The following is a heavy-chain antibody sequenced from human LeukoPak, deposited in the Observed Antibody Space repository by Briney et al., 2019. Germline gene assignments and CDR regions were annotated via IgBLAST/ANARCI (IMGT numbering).Heavy chain of an antibody. V-gene: IGHV3-23*01. J-gene: IGHJ2*01. D-gene: IGHD2-15*01. CDR1: GFTFITYA. Sequence: PGGSLRLSCAASGFTFITYAMTWVRQAPGRGLEWVSSISGSGDSTSYADSVKARFTISRDNSKSTLYLQMNNLGAEDTAVYYCASSGYCSGGSCYLRYWYFDLWGRGTLVTVSS. CDR3: ASSGYCSGGSCYLRYWYFDL. CDR2: ISGSGDST.